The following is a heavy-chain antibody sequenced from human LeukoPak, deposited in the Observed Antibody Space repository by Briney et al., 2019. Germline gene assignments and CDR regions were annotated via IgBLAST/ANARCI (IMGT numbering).Heavy chain of an antibody. D-gene: IGHD1-26*01. CDR3: ARVKALGIVGSTTVLDP. CDR2: INPNSHGM. J-gene: IGHJ5*02. Sequence: SVQVSCKASGYTFTDYYIHWVRQAPGQGLEWMGWINPNSHGMNYAQKFQGRVIMTRDTSISTVYMELSRLRSDDTAVYYCARVKALGIVGSTTVLDPWGQGTLGTASS. CDR1: GYTFTDYY. V-gene: IGHV1-2*02.